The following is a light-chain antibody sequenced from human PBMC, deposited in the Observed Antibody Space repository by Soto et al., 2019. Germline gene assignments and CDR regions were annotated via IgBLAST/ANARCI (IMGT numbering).Light chain of an antibody. CDR2: GAS. CDR1: QSIGGNY. CDR3: QQYDSSPWT. Sequence: EIVFTQSPGTLSLSRGEGATLSCRPSQSIGGNYLAWSQQQPGRAPRLLMYGASRRATGIPDRFSGSASGTDFTLTISRLEPEDFAVYYCQQYDSSPWTFGRGTKVDIK. V-gene: IGKV3-20*01. J-gene: IGKJ1*01.